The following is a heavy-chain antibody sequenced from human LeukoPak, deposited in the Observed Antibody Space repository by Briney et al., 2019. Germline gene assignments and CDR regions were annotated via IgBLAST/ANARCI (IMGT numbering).Heavy chain of an antibody. CDR3: AKDILRWSFDS. Sequence: PGGSLRLSCAASGFTFSGTAMAWVRQAPGQGLEWVSGIGGDGNTHYADSVRGRFTISRDISKNTVSLQMSSLRAVDTAVYYCAKDILRWSFDSWGQGILVTVSS. D-gene: IGHD4-23*01. CDR2: IGGDGNT. J-gene: IGHJ4*02. CDR1: GFTFSGTA. V-gene: IGHV3-23*01.